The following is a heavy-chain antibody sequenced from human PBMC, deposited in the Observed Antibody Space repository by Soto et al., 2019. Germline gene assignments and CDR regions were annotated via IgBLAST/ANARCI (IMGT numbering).Heavy chain of an antibody. D-gene: IGHD3-10*01. CDR2: IYSGGST. Sequence: EVQLVESGGGLVQPGGSLRLSCAASGFTVSSNYMSWVRQAPGKGLEWVSVIYSGGSTYYADSVKGRFTISRHNSKNTLYLQMNSLRAEDTAVYYCARAVGSGNRKYYYYMDVWGKGTTVTVSS. CDR3: ARAVGSGNRKYYYYMDV. V-gene: IGHV3-53*04. CDR1: GFTVSSNY. J-gene: IGHJ6*03.